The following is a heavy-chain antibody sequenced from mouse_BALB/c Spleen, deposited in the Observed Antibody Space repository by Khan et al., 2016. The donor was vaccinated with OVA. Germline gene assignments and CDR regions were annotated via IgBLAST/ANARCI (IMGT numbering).Heavy chain of an antibody. V-gene: IGHV9-3-1*01. J-gene: IGHJ4*01. D-gene: IGHD3-3*01. CDR3: ARGGRRAMDY. CDR2: INTYTGEP. Sequence: QIQLVQSGPELKKPGETVKISCKASGYTFTNYGMNWVKQAPGKGLKWMGWINTYTGEPTYADDFKGRFAFSLETSASCAYLQINNLKNEDTATYCCARGGRRAMDYWGQGTSVTVSS. CDR1: GYTFTNYG.